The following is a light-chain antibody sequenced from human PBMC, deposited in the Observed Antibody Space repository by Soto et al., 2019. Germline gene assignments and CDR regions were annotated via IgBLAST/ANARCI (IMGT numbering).Light chain of an antibody. CDR3: QQRSNWPPWT. CDR2: IAS. V-gene: IGKV3-11*01. J-gene: IGKJ1*01. CDR1: QNIGNS. Sequence: EIVMTQSPATLSVSPGEGVTLSCRASQNIGNSLAWYQQKPGQAPRLLIYIASTRATGIPARFSGSGSGTDFTLTISSLEPEDFAVYYCQQRSNWPPWTFGQGTKVDI.